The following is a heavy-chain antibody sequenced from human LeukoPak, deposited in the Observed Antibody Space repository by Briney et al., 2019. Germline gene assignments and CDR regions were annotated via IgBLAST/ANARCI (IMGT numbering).Heavy chain of an antibody. Sequence: SETLSLTCAVSGGSLSSRSYYWGWIRQPPGKGLECIGRFYYDVSTYSNPSLKSRVTISVDTSKNQFSLRLSSVTAADTAVYYCARRGVTGEYFDYWGPGTLVTVSS. CDR3: ARRGVTGEYFDY. V-gene: IGHV4-39*01. CDR2: FYYDVST. CDR1: GGSLSSRSYY. D-gene: IGHD4-11*01. J-gene: IGHJ4*02.